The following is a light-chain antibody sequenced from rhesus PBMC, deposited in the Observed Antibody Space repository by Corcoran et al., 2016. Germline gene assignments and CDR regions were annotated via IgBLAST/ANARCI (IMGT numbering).Light chain of an antibody. CDR3: QQHNSYPPT. V-gene: IGKV1-25*01. Sequence: DIQMTQSPSSLSASVGDTVTITCRASQGISSYLAWYQQKPGKAPKLLIDKAATLQSGVPSRFSGSGAGTDCTLTISSLQPEDFATYYCQQHNSYPPTFGQGTKVEIK. CDR1: QGISSY. J-gene: IGKJ1*01. CDR2: KAA.